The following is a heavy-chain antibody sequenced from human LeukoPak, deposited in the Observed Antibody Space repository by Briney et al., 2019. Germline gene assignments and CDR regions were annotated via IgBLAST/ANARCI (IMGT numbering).Heavy chain of an antibody. Sequence: PGGSLRLSCSASGFTFPSHSMIWVRQAPGKGLELGSSISSRSSSIYYADSVRGRFTISRDNAKNLLFLQMNSLRAEDTAVYFCARGIAASGTDCWGQGTLVTVSS. CDR3: ARGIAASGTDC. D-gene: IGHD6-13*01. V-gene: IGHV3-21*01. CDR2: ISSRSSSI. CDR1: GFTFPSHS. J-gene: IGHJ4*02.